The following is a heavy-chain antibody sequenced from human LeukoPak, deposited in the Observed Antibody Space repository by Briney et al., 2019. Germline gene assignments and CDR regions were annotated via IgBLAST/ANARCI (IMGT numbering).Heavy chain of an antibody. V-gene: IGHV4-34*01. CDR1: GGSFSGYY. CDR3: ASANPNCSSTSCARGYFQH. J-gene: IGHJ1*01. D-gene: IGHD2-2*01. CDR2: INHSGST. Sequence: TSETLSLTCAVYGGSFSGYYWSWIRQPPGKGLEWIGEINHSGSTNYNPSLKSRVTISVDTSKNQFSLKLSSVTAADTAVYYCASANPNCSSTSCARGYFQHWGQGTLVTVSS.